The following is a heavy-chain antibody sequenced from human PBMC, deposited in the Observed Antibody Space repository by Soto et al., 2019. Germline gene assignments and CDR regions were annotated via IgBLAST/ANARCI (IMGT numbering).Heavy chain of an antibody. J-gene: IGHJ3*02. CDR3: SITPSPMNGYRDAFDI. CDR2: IKHDGSEI. D-gene: IGHD3-9*01. CDR1: GFTISRFW. Sequence: GGPLRDSCAVCGFTISRFWMSWVRKXQGKGLEWVASIKHDGSEIHYVDSVKGRFTISRDNAKNSLYLQMNSLRAEDTAVYYCSITPSPMNGYRDAFDIWGQGTMVTVSS. V-gene: IGHV3-7*02.